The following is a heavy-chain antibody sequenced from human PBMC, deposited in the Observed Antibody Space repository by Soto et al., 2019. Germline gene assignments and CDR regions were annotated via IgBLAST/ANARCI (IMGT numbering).Heavy chain of an antibody. V-gene: IGHV4-59*08. J-gene: IGHJ6*02. CDR3: ARHGTRYFEWSSGMDV. CDR1: GGSISSYY. Sequence: SETLSLTCTVSGGSISSYYWSWIRQPPGKGLEWIGDIYYSGSTNYNPSLKSRVTISVDTSKNQFSLKLSSVTAVDTAVYYCARHGTRYFEWSSGMDVWGQGTTVTVSS. CDR2: IYYSGST. D-gene: IGHD3-9*01.